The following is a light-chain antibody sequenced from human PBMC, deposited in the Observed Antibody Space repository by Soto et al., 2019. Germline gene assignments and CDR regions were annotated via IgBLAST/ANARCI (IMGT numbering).Light chain of an antibody. Sequence: DIQLTQSPSFLSASVGDRVTITCRASQGISSKLAWYQQKPGKAPKLLIYAASTLQGGVSSRFRGSGSGTEFTLTISSLQPEDIATYYCQQLHSYPLTFGGGTKVEIK. CDR3: QQLHSYPLT. CDR1: QGISSK. CDR2: AAS. V-gene: IGKV1-9*01. J-gene: IGKJ4*01.